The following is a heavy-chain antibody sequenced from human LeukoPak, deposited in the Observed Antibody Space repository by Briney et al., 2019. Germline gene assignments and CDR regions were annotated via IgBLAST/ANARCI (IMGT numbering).Heavy chain of an antibody. CDR2: NYHSGSA. J-gene: IGHJ5*02. D-gene: IGHD2-2*01. CDR1: GYSISSGYQ. Sequence: SETLSLTCAVSGYSISSGYQWGWIRQSPGKGLEWIGSNYHSGSAHYNPSLKSRVTISVETSKNQSSLKMYSVTAADTAVYYCARDPRWLTPDCTSTSCYENYFDPWGQGTLVTVSS. CDR3: ARDPRWLTPDCTSTSCYENYFDP. V-gene: IGHV4-38-2*02.